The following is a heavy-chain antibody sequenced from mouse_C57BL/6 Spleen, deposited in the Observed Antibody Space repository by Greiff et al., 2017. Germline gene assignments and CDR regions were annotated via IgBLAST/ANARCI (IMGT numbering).Heavy chain of an antibody. Sequence: VKLMESGAELVRPGASVTLSCKASGYTFTDYEMHWVKQTPVHGLEWIGAIDPETGGTAYNQKFKGKAILTADKSSSTAYMELRSLTSEDSAVYYCTRWGGNPFAYWGQGTLGTVAA. D-gene: IGHD1-1*02. V-gene: IGHV1-15*01. CDR2: IDPETGGT. CDR3: TRWGGNPFAY. CDR1: GYTFTDYE. J-gene: IGHJ3*01.